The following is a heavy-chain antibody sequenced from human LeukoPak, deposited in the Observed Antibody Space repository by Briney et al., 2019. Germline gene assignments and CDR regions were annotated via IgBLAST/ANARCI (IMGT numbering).Heavy chain of an antibody. V-gene: IGHV3-23*01. CDR1: GFCFSTYA. CDR2: VNGNGGST. J-gene: IGHJ4*02. D-gene: IGHD3-16*02. CDR3: AKSLYGGCDY. Sequence: GGSLRLSCAASGFCFSTYAMSWVRQAPGKGLEWVSGVNGNGGSTSYADSVKGRFTIFRDNSKNTVYLQMNSLRVEDTAVYYCAKSLYGGCDYWGQGTVVTVPS.